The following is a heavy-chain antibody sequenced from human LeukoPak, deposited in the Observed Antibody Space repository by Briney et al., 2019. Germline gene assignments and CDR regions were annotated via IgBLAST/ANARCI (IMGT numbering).Heavy chain of an antibody. V-gene: IGHV2-5*02. Sequence: SGPPLVTPTQTLTLTCTFSGSSLSTSGVGVGWIRQPPGKSLEWLALISWDDDKRYSPSLKSRLTITKDTSHHQVDLTMTNMDPGDTATDYCAHVIVVVMTAFDIWGQGTLVTVSP. D-gene: IGHD3-22*01. CDR3: AHVIVVVMTAFDI. CDR2: ISWDDDK. J-gene: IGHJ3*02. CDR1: GSSLSTSGVG.